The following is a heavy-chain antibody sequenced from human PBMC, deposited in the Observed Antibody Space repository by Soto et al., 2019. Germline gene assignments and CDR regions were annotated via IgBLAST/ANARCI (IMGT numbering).Heavy chain of an antibody. D-gene: IGHD5-18*01. CDR3: AREFTQLWTLDY. J-gene: IGHJ4*02. V-gene: IGHV3-30-3*01. CDR1: GFTFSSNA. CDR2: ISYDGSNK. Sequence: QVQLVESGGGVVQPGRSLRLSCAASGFTFSSNAMHWVRQAPGKGLEWVAVISYDGSNKYYADSVKGRFTISRDNSKNTLYVQMNSLRAEDTAVYYCAREFTQLWTLDYWGQGTLVSASS.